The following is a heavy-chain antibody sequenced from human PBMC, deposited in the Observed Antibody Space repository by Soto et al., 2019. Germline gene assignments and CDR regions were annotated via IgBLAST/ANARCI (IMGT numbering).Heavy chain of an antibody. CDR2: ISYDGSNK. CDR1: GFTFSSYA. Sequence: QVQLVESGGGVVQPGRSLRLSCAASGFTFSSYAMHWVRQAPGKGLEWVAVISYDGSNKYYADSVKGRFTISRDNSKNTLYLRMNCLRAEDTAVDYCARGQSTRETAMAYGMDVWAQGTTVTVSS. V-gene: IGHV3-30-3*01. CDR3: ARGQSTRETAMAYGMDV. J-gene: IGHJ6*02. D-gene: IGHD5-18*01.